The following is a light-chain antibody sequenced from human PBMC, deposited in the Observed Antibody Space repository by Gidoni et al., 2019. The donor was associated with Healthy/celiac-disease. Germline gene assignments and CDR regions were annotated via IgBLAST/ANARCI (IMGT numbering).Light chain of an antibody. CDR3: QQRSNWPLT. J-gene: IGKJ4*01. CDR1: QSVSSY. CDR2: DAA. Sequence: EIVLTHSPATLSLSPEERATLACRASQSVSSYLACYQQKPGQAPRLLIYDAANRATGIPARFSVSGSGTDFTLTISSLEPEDFAVYYCQQRSNWPLTFGGXTKVEIK. V-gene: IGKV3-11*01.